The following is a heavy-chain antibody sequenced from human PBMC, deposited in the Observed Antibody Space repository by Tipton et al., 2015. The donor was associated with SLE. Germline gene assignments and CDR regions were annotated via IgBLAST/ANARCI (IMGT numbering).Heavy chain of an antibody. J-gene: IGHJ6*02. Sequence: TLSLTCAVYGGSFSGYYWSWIRQPPGKGLEWIGEINHSGSTNYNPSLKSRVTISVDTSKIQFSLKLSSVTAADTAVYYCARDRRYYGSGSSDRTGVWGQGTTVTVSS. CDR3: ARDRRYYGSGSSDRTGV. CDR2: INHSGST. CDR1: GGSFSGYY. D-gene: IGHD3-10*01. V-gene: IGHV4-34*01.